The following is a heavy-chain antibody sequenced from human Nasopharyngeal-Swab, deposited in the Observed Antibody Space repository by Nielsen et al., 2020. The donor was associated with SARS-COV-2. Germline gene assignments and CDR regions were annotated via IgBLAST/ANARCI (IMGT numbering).Heavy chain of an antibody. Sequence: GGSLRLSCAASGFTFSSYGMHWVRQAPGKGLEWVAVISYDGSNKYYADSVKGRFTISRDNSKNTLYLQMNSLRAEDTAVYYCAKFGQFSSPFDYWGQGTLVTVSS. CDR3: AKFGQFSSPFDY. V-gene: IGHV3-33*05. CDR1: GFTFSSYG. J-gene: IGHJ4*02. CDR2: ISYDGSNK. D-gene: IGHD6-6*01.